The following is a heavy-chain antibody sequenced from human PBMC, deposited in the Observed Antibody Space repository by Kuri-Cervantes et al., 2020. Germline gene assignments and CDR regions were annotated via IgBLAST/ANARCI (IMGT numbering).Heavy chain of an antibody. CDR1: GFTFSSYG. CDR3: AKDKWVHYYDSSGPGYFDY. V-gene: IGHV3-30*18. J-gene: IGHJ4*02. CDR2: ISYDGSNK. Sequence: GESLKISCAASGFTFSSYGMHWVRQAPGKGLEWVAVISYDGSNKYYADSVKGRFTISRDNSKNTLCLQMNSLRAEDTAVYYCAKDKWVHYYDSSGPGYFDYWGQGTLVTVSS. D-gene: IGHD3-22*01.